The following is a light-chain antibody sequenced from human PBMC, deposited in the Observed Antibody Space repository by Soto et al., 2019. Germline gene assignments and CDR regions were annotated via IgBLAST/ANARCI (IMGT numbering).Light chain of an antibody. CDR2: AAS. Sequence: IVLTQSPATLSLSPGERTTLSCRASQSIGNYVAWYQPKPGQAPRLLIYAASNKTTDIPERFRGSVSGTDFSLTIISLEREDCAVYYCQQRRDWPHTFVGGTSVEIK. J-gene: IGKJ4*01. CDR1: QSIGNY. CDR3: QQRRDWPHT. V-gene: IGKV3-11*01.